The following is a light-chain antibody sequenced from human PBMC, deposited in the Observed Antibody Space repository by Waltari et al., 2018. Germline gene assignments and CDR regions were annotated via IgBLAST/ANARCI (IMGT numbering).Light chain of an antibody. CDR1: SSDVGTYNF. Sequence: QSALTQPASVSGSPGQSITISCTGTSSDVGTYNFSSRYQQHPGQAPKLMIYEDNKLPSGVSHRFAGSKSGNTASLTISGLQAEDEADYYCYSYAGSGTWVFGGGTKLTVL. CDR2: EDN. CDR3: YSYAGSGTWV. V-gene: IGLV2-23*01. J-gene: IGLJ3*02.